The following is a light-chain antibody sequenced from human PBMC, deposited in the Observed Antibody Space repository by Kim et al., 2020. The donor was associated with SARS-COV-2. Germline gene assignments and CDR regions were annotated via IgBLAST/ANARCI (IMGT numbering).Light chain of an antibody. CDR2: GAC. Sequence: ASGEDSVNITCRASQDIGSELGWYQQTPGKATHLLNRGACNVNGGVPSRCSGSGVGTEFTLTSSSLQPEDFATYFCLQDWSYPLTFGQGTRLEIK. CDR3: LQDWSYPLT. CDR1: QDIGSE. J-gene: IGKJ5*01. V-gene: IGKV1-6*01.